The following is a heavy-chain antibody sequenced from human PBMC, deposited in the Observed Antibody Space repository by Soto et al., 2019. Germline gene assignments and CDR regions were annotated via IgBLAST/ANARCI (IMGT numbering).Heavy chain of an antibody. CDR1: GGSISSGGYY. Sequence: PSETLSLTCTVSGGSISSGGYYWSWIRQYPGKGLEWIAYIYYSGRTYYNPSLKSRVTISLDTSKSQFSLKLSSVTAADTAVYYCARVRDDSSGYSPLDYWGQGTLVTVSS. CDR3: ARVRDDSSGYSPLDY. CDR2: IYYSGRT. V-gene: IGHV4-31*03. D-gene: IGHD3-22*01. J-gene: IGHJ4*02.